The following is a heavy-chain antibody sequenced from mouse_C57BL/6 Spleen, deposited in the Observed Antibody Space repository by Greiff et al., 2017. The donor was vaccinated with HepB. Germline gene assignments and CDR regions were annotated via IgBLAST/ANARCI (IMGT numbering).Heavy chain of an antibody. J-gene: IGHJ2*01. V-gene: IGHV5-17*01. Sequence: DVKLVESGGGLVKPGGSLKLSCAASGFTFSDYGMHWVRQAPEKGLEWVAYISSGSSTIYYADTVKGRFTISRDNAKNTLFLQMTSLRSEDTAMYYCASRGIYDGYDSPYFDYWGQGTTLTVSS. CDR3: ASRGIYDGYDSPYFDY. CDR2: ISSGSSTI. CDR1: GFTFSDYG. D-gene: IGHD2-3*01.